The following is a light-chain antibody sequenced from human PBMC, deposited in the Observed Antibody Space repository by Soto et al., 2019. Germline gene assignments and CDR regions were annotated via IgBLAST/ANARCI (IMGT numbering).Light chain of an antibody. CDR1: NSNIGAGYD. Sequence: QPVLTQPPSVSGAPGQRVTISCTGSNSNIGAGYDVHWYQQLPGTAPKLLIYVNSNRPSGVPDRFSGSKSGTSASLAITGLQAEDEADYYCQSYDSSLSVVFGGGTKLTVL. J-gene: IGLJ2*01. CDR2: VNS. V-gene: IGLV1-40*01. CDR3: QSYDSSLSVV.